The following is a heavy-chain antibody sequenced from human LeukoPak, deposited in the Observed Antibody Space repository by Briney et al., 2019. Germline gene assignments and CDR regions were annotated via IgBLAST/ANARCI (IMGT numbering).Heavy chain of an antibody. CDR3: ARDRAMVRGVIPASFDY. D-gene: IGHD3-10*01. CDR2: ISSSGSTI. Sequence: GGSLRLSCAASGFTFSDYYMSWIRQAPGKGLEWVSYISSSGSTIYYADSVKGRFTISRDNAKNSLYLQMNSLRAEDTAVYYCARDRAMVRGVIPASFDYWGQGTLVTVSS. V-gene: IGHV3-11*04. CDR1: GFTFSDYY. J-gene: IGHJ4*02.